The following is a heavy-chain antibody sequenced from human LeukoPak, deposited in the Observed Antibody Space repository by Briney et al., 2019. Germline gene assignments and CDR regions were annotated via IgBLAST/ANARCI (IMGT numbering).Heavy chain of an antibody. V-gene: IGHV3-23*01. CDR1: GFTFSSYA. Sequence: TGGSLRLSCAASGFTFSSYAMSWVRQAPGKGLEWVSVISGSGGSTYYADSVKGRFTISRDNSKNTLYLQMNSLRAEDTAVYYCAKSSSGWYLDYFDYWGQGTLVTVSS. CDR3: AKSSSGWYLDYFDY. J-gene: IGHJ4*02. CDR2: ISGSGGST. D-gene: IGHD6-19*01.